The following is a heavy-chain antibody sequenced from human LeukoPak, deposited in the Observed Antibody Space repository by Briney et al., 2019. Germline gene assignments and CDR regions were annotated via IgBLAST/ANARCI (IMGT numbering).Heavy chain of an antibody. CDR1: GGTFSSYA. CDR2: MNPNSGNT. V-gene: IGHV1-8*02. J-gene: IGHJ6*02. CDR3: ARSRSSGWYYYYYYYGMDV. Sequence: GSSVKASCKASGGTFSSYAISWVRQATGQGLEWMGWMNPNSGNTGYAQKFQGRVTMTRNTSISTAYMELSSLRSEDTAVYYCARSRSSGWYYYYYYYGMDVWGQGTTVTVSS. D-gene: IGHD6-19*01.